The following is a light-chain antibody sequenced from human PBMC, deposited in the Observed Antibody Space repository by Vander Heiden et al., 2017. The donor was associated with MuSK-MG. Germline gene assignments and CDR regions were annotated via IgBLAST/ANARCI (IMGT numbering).Light chain of an antibody. CDR2: DDS. CDR1: NIGSQT. J-gene: IGLJ2*01. V-gene: IGLV3-21*03. Sequence: SYVLTQPPSVSVAPGKTARITCGANNIGSQTVHWYQQKPGQAPLLVVHDDSERPSGIPDRFSAATSGNTAALTIIRVEPGDEADYYCQVWDTKSDDLGLFGGGTRLTVL. CDR3: QVWDTKSDDLGL.